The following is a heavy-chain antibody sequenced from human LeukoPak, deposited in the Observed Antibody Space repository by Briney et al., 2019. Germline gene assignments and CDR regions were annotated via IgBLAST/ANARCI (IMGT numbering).Heavy chain of an antibody. Sequence: PGGSLRLSCAASGFTFSNFGLYWLRQPPGKGLEWVALIWNDGSHKYYDDSVKDRFTISRDNSQSTLHLQMNNLRAEDTAFYSCARDSDEYGDSHIDYWGQGTLVTVSS. V-gene: IGHV3-33*01. J-gene: IGHJ4*02. D-gene: IGHD4-17*01. CDR1: GFTFSNFG. CDR3: ARDSDEYGDSHIDY. CDR2: IWNDGSHK.